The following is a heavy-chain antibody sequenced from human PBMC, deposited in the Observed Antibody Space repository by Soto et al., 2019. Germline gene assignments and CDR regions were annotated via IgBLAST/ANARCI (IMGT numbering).Heavy chain of an antibody. CDR1: GYSLTSGYY. D-gene: IGHD6-19*01. J-gene: IGHJ4*02. V-gene: IGHV4-38-2*01. Sequence: PSETLSLTCAVSGYSLTSGYYCGWIRQPPGKGLEWIGSIYHSGDTYYNPSLKSRVTISVDTSKNHFSLKLTSVTAADTAVYYCARARPEVAGTIVDYWGQGTLSPSP. CDR2: IYHSGDT. CDR3: ARARPEVAGTIVDY.